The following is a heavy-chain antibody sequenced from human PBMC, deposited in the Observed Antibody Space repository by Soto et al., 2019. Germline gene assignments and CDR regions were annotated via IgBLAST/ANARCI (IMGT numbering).Heavy chain of an antibody. CDR1: GFTFSSYG. V-gene: IGHV3-33*01. J-gene: IGHJ4*02. Sequence: QVQLVESGGGVVQPGRSLRLSCAASGFTFSSYGMHWVRQAPGKGLEWVAVIWYDGSNKYYADSVKGRFTISRDNSKNTLYLQMSSLRGENTAVSYSTRGLILYYYDGCGYYGSFDYWGQGTLVTVSS. CDR3: TRGLILYYYDGCGYYGSFDY. D-gene: IGHD3-22*01. CDR2: IWYDGSNK.